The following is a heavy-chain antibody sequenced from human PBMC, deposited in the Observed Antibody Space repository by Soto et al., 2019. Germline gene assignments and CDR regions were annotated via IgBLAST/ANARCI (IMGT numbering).Heavy chain of an antibody. J-gene: IGHJ4*02. Sequence: PGGSLRLSCASSGFPFTRYSMNWVRQAPGKGLDWVSASIGSGGSKYYSASVKGRFTISRDNPKKTLYLQMNXLRAEDTAVYYCAKVGRAIFGVVQYYLVYWPRGTLVAVSS. CDR2: SIGSGGSK. V-gene: IGHV3-23*01. CDR1: GFPFTRYS. D-gene: IGHD3-3*01. CDR3: AKVGRAIFGVVQYYLVY.